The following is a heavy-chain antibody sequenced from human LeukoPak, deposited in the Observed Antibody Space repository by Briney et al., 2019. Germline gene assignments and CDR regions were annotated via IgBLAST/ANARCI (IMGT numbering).Heavy chain of an antibody. CDR3: AAATYYYDSSGYYPDDY. D-gene: IGHD3-22*01. CDR2: IVVGSGNT. Sequence: ASVKVSCKASGFTFTSSAVQWVRQARGQRLEWIGWIVVGSGNTNYAQKFQERVTITRDMSTSTAYMELSSLRSEDTAVYYCAAATYYYDSSGYYPDDYWGQGTLVTVSS. J-gene: IGHJ4*02. CDR1: GFTFTSSA. V-gene: IGHV1-58*01.